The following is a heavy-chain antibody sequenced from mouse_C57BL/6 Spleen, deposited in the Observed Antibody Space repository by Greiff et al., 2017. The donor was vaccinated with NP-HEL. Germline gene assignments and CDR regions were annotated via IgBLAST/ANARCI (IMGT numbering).Heavy chain of an antibody. CDR2: IDPENGDT. V-gene: IGHV14-4*01. CDR1: GFNIKDDY. J-gene: IGHJ2*01. Sequence: EVQVVESGAELVRPGASVKLSCTASGFNIKDDYMHWVKQRPEQGLEWIGWIDPENGDTEYASKFQGKATITADTSSNTAYLQLSSLTSEDTAVYYCTTSPGGDWGQGTTLTVSS. CDR3: TTSPGGD.